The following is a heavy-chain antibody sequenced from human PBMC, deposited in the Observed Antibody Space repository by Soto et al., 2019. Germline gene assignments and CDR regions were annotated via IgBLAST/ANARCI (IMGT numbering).Heavy chain of an antibody. V-gene: IGHV3-23*01. Sequence: GGSLRLSCAASGFTFSNYAMAWVRQAPGKGLEWVSGISSSGGTTFYAGSVKGRFVISRDNSKNPLYLQMNSLRAEDTAVYYCALRYCSRTTCPPLNSYFYLDVWGKGTTVTVSS. D-gene: IGHD2-2*01. CDR3: ALRYCSRTTCPPLNSYFYLDV. CDR1: GFTFSNYA. CDR2: ISSSGGTT. J-gene: IGHJ6*04.